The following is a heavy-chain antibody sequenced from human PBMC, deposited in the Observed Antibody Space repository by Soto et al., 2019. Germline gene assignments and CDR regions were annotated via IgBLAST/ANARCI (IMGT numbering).Heavy chain of an antibody. V-gene: IGHV4-39*01. CDR3: ARHSFGVVITLRSHWFDP. J-gene: IGHJ5*02. D-gene: IGHD3-3*01. Sequence: QLQLQESGPGLVKPSETLSLTCTVSGGSISSSSYYWGWIRQPPGKGLEWIGSIYYSGSTYYNPPLTSRVTISVDTSKNQSSLKLSSVTAADTAVYYCARHSFGVVITLRSHWFDPWGQGTLVTVSS. CDR1: GGSISSSSYY. CDR2: IYYSGST.